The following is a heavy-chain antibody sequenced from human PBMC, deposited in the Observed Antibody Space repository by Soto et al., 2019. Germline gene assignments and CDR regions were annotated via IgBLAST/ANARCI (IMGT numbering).Heavy chain of an antibody. CDR1: GFTFSTYW. CDR3: ARDGTDDAFDI. V-gene: IGHV3-7*03. J-gene: IGHJ3*02. CDR2: IKQDGSEK. Sequence: EVQLVESGGGLVQPGGSLRLSCAASGFTFSTYWMSWVRQAPGKGLEWVAKIKQDGSEKFYVNSVEGRVTISRDSTKNSLYLQMNSLRAADTAVYYCARDGTDDAFDIWGQGTMVTVSS.